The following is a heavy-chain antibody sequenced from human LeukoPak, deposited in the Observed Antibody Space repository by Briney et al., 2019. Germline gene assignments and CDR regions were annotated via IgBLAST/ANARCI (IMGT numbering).Heavy chain of an antibody. V-gene: IGHV3-74*01. CDR3: AREVPAAKNWFDP. CDR1: GFTFSSYG. Sequence: PGGSLRLSCAASGFTFSSYGMHWVRQAPGKGLVWVSRINTDGSSTSYADSVKGRFTISRDNAKNTLYLQMNSLRAEDTAVYYCAREVPAAKNWFDPWGQGTLVTVSS. CDR2: INTDGSST. J-gene: IGHJ5*02. D-gene: IGHD2-2*01.